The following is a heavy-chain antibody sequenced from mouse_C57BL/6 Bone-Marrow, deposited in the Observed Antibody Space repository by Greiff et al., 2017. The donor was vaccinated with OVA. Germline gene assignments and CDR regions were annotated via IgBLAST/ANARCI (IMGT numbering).Heavy chain of an antibody. CDR1: GFTFSSYG. V-gene: IGHV5-6*01. J-gene: IGHJ1*03. D-gene: IGHD1-1*01. CDR2: IPSGGIYT. CDR3: ARHYYGRSPNIDV. Sequence: EVQGVESGGDLVKPGGSLKLSCAASGFTFSSYGMSWVRQTPDKRLEWVATIPSGGIYTYYPDSVKGRFTISRDNAKNTLSLQMSSLESEDTAMYYCARHYYGRSPNIDVWGTGTTVTVSS.